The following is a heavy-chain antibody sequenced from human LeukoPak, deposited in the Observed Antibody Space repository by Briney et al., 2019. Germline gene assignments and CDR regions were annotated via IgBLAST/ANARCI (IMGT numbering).Heavy chain of an antibody. J-gene: IGHJ5*02. CDR2: ISGSGGST. CDR1: GFTFSSYA. Sequence: GGSLRLSCAASGFTFSSYAMSWVRQAPGKGLEWVSAISGSGGSTYYADSVKGRFTISRDNSKNTLYLQMNSLRAEDTAVYYCAKDRGGSSRPNWLDPWGQGTLVTVSS. CDR3: AKDRGGSSRPNWLDP. D-gene: IGHD1-26*01. V-gene: IGHV3-23*01.